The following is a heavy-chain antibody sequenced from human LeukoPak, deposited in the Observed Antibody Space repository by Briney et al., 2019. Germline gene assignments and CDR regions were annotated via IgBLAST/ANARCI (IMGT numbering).Heavy chain of an antibody. CDR1: GGTFSSYA. CDR2: IIPIFGIA. Sequence: GSSVKVSCKASGGTFSSYAISWVRQAPGQGLEWTGRIIPIFGIANYAQKFQGRVTITADKSTSTAYMELSSLRSEDTAVYYCARVDYDSSGYYQGAFGVWGQGTTVTVSS. V-gene: IGHV1-69*04. D-gene: IGHD3-22*01. J-gene: IGHJ6*02. CDR3: ARVDYDSSGYYQGAFGV.